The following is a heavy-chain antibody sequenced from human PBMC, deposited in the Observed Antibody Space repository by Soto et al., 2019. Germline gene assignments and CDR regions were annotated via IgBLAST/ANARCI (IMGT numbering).Heavy chain of an antibody. CDR1: GFTFSNSW. CDR2: INSDGSGT. Sequence: EVQLVESGGGLVQPGGSLRLSCAASGFTFSNSWIHWVRQAPGKGLVWVSHINSDGSGTDYADSVQGRFTISRDNAKNTVYLQMNRLRAEDTAVYYCARDRSYALDVWGQGSTVTVSS. V-gene: IGHV3-74*01. CDR3: ARDRSYALDV. J-gene: IGHJ6*02.